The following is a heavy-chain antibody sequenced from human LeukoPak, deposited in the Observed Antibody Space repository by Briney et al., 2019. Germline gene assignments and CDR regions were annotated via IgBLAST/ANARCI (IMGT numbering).Heavy chain of an antibody. CDR1: GFTFSTYS. CDR3: ARELTIFGVVIEDAFDI. CDR2: IKQDGSEK. V-gene: IGHV3-7*01. J-gene: IGHJ3*02. Sequence: GGSLRLSCGASGFTFSTYSVNWVRQAPGKGLEWVANIKQDGSEKYYVDSVKGRFTISRDNAKNSLYLQMNSLRAEDTAVYYCARELTIFGVVIEDAFDIWGQGTMVTVSS. D-gene: IGHD3-3*01.